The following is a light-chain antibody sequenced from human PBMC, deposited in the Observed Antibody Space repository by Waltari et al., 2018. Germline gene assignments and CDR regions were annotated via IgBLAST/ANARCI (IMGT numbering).Light chain of an antibody. CDR3: AAWDDSLSGLV. J-gene: IGLJ3*02. CDR1: SSNIGSNY. CDR2: KNN. V-gene: IGLV1-47*01. Sequence: QSVLTQPPSASGTPGQKVTISCNGSSSNIGSNYVYWYQQFPGTAPKLLIFKNNQRPSGVPDRFSDSNSSTSATLAINGLRSEDEADYYCAAWDDSLSGLVLGGGTKVTVL.